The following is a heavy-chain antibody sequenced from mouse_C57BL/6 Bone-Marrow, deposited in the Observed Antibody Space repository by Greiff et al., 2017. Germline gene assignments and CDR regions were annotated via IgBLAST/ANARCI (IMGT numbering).Heavy chain of an antibody. CDR1: GFTFSSYA. D-gene: IGHD2-4*01. CDR2: ISAAGSYT. Sequence: EVKLMESGGGLVKPGGSLKLSCAASGFTFSSYAMSWVRQTPEKRLEWVATISAAGSYTYYPDNVKGRFTISRDNAKNHLYLQMSHLKSEDTAMYYCARLITDYWGQGTTLTVSS. CDR3: ARLITDY. V-gene: IGHV5-4*03. J-gene: IGHJ2*01.